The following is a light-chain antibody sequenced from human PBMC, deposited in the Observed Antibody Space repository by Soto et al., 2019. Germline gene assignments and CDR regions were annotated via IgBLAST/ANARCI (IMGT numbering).Light chain of an antibody. CDR3: QHHGNFPPS. V-gene: IGKV3-11*01. Sequence: EIVLTQSPATLSLSPGERATLSCRASQSVSSYLAWYQQKPGQAPRPLIYDASNRATGIPARLSGSGSGTAFTSTTTALKPEDFAVNNCQHHGNFPPSFGGGKKVEIK. J-gene: IGKJ4*01. CDR1: QSVSSY. CDR2: DAS.